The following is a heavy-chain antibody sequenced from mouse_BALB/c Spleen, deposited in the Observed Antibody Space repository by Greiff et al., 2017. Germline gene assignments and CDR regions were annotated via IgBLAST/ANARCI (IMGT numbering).Heavy chain of an antibody. J-gene: IGHJ2*01. V-gene: IGHV5-6-3*01. Sequence: EVQLVESGGGLVQPGGSLKLSCAASGFTFSSYGMSWVRQTPDKRLELVATINSNGGSTYYPDSVKGRFTISRDNAKNTLYLQMSSLKSEDTAMYYCARGFITPYFDYWGQGTTLTVSS. CDR3: ARGFITPYFDY. CDR1: GFTFSSYG. D-gene: IGHD1-2*01. CDR2: INSNGGST.